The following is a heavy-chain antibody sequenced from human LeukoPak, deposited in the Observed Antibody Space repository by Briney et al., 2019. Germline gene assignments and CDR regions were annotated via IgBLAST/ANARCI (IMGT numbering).Heavy chain of an antibody. CDR3: ATRGLSGYYYGMDV. CDR1: GFTVSRNY. Sequence: PGGSLRLSCAASGFTVSRNYMSWARLAPGKGLEWVSIITTAGATHYATSVKARFTISRDNSENTVYLQMNSLRAEDTAVYYCATRGLSGYYYGMDVWGQGTTVTVS. CDR2: ITTAGAT. J-gene: IGHJ6*02. V-gene: IGHV3-66*01. D-gene: IGHD3-10*01.